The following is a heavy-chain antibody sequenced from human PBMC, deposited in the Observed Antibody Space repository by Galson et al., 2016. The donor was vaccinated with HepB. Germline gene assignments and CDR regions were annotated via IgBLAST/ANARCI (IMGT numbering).Heavy chain of an antibody. D-gene: IGHD6-13*01. CDR1: GASIDTYY. CDR2: IYYTGIT. J-gene: IGHJ3*02. CDR3: ARDYGSPRGWAFDI. Sequence: SETLSLTCTVSGASIDTYYWSWIRQPPGKGLEWLGYIYYTGITSYNPSLKSRVTISVDTSKDHFSLKLSSVTAADTAVYYCARDYGSPRGWAFDIWGQGTMVTVSS. V-gene: IGHV4-59*01.